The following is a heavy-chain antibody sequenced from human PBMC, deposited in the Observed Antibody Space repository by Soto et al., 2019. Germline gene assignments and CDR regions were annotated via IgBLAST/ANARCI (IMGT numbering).Heavy chain of an antibody. D-gene: IGHD5-12*01. Sequence: QVQLVQSGAEVKKPGASVKVSCKASGYTFTSYGISWVRQAPGQGLEWMGWISAYNGNTNYAQKLQGRVTMTTDTSPSTAYMELRSLRSDDTAVYYCARDLRYGGYVYYYFCMDVWGQGTTVTVS. CDR3: ARDLRYGGYVYYYFCMDV. CDR2: ISAYNGNT. J-gene: IGHJ6*02. CDR1: GYTFTSYG. V-gene: IGHV1-18*04.